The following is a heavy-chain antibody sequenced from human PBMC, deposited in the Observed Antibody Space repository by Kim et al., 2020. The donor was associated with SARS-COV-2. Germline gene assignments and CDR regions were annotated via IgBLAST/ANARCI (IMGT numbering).Heavy chain of an antibody. D-gene: IGHD1-1*01. V-gene: IGHV1-69*13. CDR3: XXVDXXTGTGSR. Sequence: SVKVSCKASGGTFSSYAISWVRQAPGQGLEWMGGIIPIFGTANYAQKFXGRVTXTGXESXXTAYMXLGSLRSEDTAXXYWXXVDXXTGTGSRWGQGTLVXVXS. J-gene: IGHJ4*02. CDR1: GGTFSSYA. CDR2: IIPIFGTA.